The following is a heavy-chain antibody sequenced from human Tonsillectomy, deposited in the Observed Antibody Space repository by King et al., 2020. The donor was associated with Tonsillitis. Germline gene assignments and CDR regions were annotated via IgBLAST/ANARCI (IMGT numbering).Heavy chain of an antibody. J-gene: IGHJ6*02. D-gene: IGHD2-15*01. CDR2: IIPIFVAT. Sequence: QLVQSGAEVKKPGSSLKVSCKASGGTFNNYGISWGRHAPGQGLEWMGGIIPIFVATNYAQKFRGRVAITADESTRTAYMELSSLRSDATAVYYCARRGIINYGMDVWGQGTTVIVSS. CDR3: ARRGIINYGMDV. V-gene: IGHV1-69*12. CDR1: GGTFNNYG.